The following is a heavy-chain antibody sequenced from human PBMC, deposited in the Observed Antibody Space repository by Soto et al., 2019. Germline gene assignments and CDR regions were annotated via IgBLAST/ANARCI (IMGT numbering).Heavy chain of an antibody. D-gene: IGHD3-22*01. CDR3: ASTYYYDSSGYYYALGY. V-gene: IGHV1-18*01. CDR1: GYTFTSYG. Sequence: GASVKVSCKASGYTFTSYGISWVRQAPGQGLEWMGWISAYNGNTNYAQKLQGRVTMTTDTSTSTAYMELRSLRSDDTAVYYCASTYYYDSSGYYYALGYWGQGTLVTVS. J-gene: IGHJ4*02. CDR2: ISAYNGNT.